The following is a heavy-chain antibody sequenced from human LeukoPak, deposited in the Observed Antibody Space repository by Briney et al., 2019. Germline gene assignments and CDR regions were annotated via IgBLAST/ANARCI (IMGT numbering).Heavy chain of an antibody. CDR2: IYYSGST. CDR1: GGSISSSSYY. J-gene: IGHJ3*02. CDR3: ARVLTGIAAAGTSGNAFDI. Sequence: SETLSLTCTVSGGSISSSSYYWGWIRQPPGKGLEWIGSIYYSGSTYYNPSLKSRVTISVDTSKNQFSLKLSSVTAADTAVYYCARVLTGIAAAGTSGNAFDIWGQGTMVTVSS. D-gene: IGHD6-13*01. V-gene: IGHV4-39*07.